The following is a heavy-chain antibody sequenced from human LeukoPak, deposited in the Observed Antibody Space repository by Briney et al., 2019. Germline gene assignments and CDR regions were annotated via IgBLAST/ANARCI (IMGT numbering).Heavy chain of an antibody. CDR1: GFTFSSYG. J-gene: IGHJ4*02. Sequence: PGGSLRLSCAASGFTFSSYGMHWVRQAPGKGLEWVAVISYDGSNKYYADSVKGRFTISRDNSKNTLHLQMNSLRAEDTAVYYCAKAGDGYSSGWTFDYWGQGTLVTVSS. CDR2: ISYDGSNK. D-gene: IGHD6-19*01. CDR3: AKAGDGYSSGWTFDY. V-gene: IGHV3-30*18.